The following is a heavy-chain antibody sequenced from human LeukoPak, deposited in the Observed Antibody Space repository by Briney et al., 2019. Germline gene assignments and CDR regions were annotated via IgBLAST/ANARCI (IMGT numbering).Heavy chain of an antibody. CDR1: GFTFSNAW. D-gene: IGHD1-7*01. Sequence: PXXSLRLSCAASGFTFSNAWMSWVRQAPGKGLEWVGRIKSKTDGGTTDYAALVKGRFTISRDDSKNTLYLQMNSLKTEDTAVYYCTTRTYYYYGMDVWGQGTTVTVSS. J-gene: IGHJ6*02. CDR3: TTRTYYYYGMDV. CDR2: IKSKTDGGTT. V-gene: IGHV3-15*01.